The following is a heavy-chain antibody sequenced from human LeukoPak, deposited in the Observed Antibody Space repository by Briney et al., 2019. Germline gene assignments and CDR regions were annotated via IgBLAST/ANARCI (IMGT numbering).Heavy chain of an antibody. Sequence: GGSLRLSCAASGFTFSSYAMHWVRQAPGKGLEWVAVISYDGSNKYHADSVKGRFTISRDTSKNTLYLQMNSLRAEDTAVYYCARDRNLIAAAGLSDYWGQGTLVTVSS. CDR1: GFTFSSYA. V-gene: IGHV3-30*04. CDR2: ISYDGSNK. D-gene: IGHD6-13*01. CDR3: ARDRNLIAAAGLSDY. J-gene: IGHJ4*02.